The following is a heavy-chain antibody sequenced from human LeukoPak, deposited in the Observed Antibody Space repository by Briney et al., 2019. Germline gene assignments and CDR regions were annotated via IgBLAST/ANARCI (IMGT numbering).Heavy chain of an antibody. Sequence: SETLSLTCAVYGGSFSGYYWSWIRQPPGKGLEWIGEINHSGSTNYNPSLKSRVTISVDTSKNQFSLKLSSVTAADTAVYYCARQGSNWFDPWGQGTLVTVSS. J-gene: IGHJ5*02. V-gene: IGHV4-34*01. CDR3: ARQGSNWFDP. CDR2: INHSGST. CDR1: GGSFSGYY.